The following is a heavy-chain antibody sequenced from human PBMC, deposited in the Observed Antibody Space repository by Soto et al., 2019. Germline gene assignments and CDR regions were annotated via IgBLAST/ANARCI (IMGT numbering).Heavy chain of an antibody. CDR2: ISYDGGHK. CDR3: ARVKTDYSNPRGPFFFYGMDV. J-gene: IGHJ6*02. D-gene: IGHD4-4*01. Sequence: QVQLVESGGGVVHPERSLRLSCSASEFTFSSYAMHWVRQAPGKGLEWVAGISYDGGHKFYGDSVRGRFTISRDSSKTTVFLQMNSLRPKDTAVYYCARVKTDYSNPRGPFFFYGMDVWGQGTTVTVSS. V-gene: IGHV3-30-3*01. CDR1: EFTFSSYA.